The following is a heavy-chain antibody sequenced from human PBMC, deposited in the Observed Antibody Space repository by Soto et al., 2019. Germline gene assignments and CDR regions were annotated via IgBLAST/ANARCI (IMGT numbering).Heavy chain of an antibody. CDR1: GFTFSSYA. CDR2: ISYDGSNK. Sequence: QVQLVESGGGVVQPGRSLRLSCAASGFTFSSYAMHWVRQAPGKGLEWVAVISYDGSNKYYADSVKGRFTISRDNSKNTLYLQMNSLRAEDTAVYYCARADILTGYWLGGMDVWGQGTTVTVSS. J-gene: IGHJ6*02. D-gene: IGHD3-9*01. V-gene: IGHV3-30-3*01. CDR3: ARADILTGYWLGGMDV.